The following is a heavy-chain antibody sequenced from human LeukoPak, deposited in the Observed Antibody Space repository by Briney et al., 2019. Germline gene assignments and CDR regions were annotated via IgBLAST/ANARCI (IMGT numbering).Heavy chain of an antibody. V-gene: IGHV3-49*03. CDR3: AGGFAVAGLDITDFDR. D-gene: IGHD6-19*01. CDR2: IRSKGYGGTT. Sequence: PGGSLRLSCTASGFTFGDYAMSLFRQAPGKGLEWVGFIRSKGYGGTTEYAASVKGRFTISRDDSKSIAYLEINSLKTEDTAVYYCAGGFAVAGLDITDFDRWGQGTLVTVSA. J-gene: IGHJ4*02. CDR1: GFTFGDYA.